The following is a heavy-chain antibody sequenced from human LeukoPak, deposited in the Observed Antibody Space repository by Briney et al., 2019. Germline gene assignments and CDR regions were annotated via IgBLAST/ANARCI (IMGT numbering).Heavy chain of an antibody. Sequence: SETLPLTCTVSGGSISSSSYYWGWIRQPPGKGLEWIGSIYCSGSTYYNPSLKSRVTISVDTSKNQFSLKLSSVTAADTAVYYCARLVRGVVNWFDPWGQGTLVTVSS. D-gene: IGHD3-10*01. CDR2: IYCSGST. CDR1: GGSISSSSYY. J-gene: IGHJ5*02. V-gene: IGHV4-39*01. CDR3: ARLVRGVVNWFDP.